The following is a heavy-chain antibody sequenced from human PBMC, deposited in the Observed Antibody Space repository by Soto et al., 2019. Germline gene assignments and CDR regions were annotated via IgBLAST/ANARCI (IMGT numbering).Heavy chain of an antibody. D-gene: IGHD4-4*01. J-gene: IGHJ4*02. CDR2: IIPIFGTA. CDR3: ARDGGVYDYSPFDY. V-gene: IGHV1-69*12. CDR1: GGTFSSYA. Sequence: QVQLVQSGAEVKKPGSSVKVSCKASGGTFSSYAISWVRQAPGQGLEWMGGIIPIFGTADYAQKLQGRVTITADESTSTAYMELSSLRSEDTAVDYCARDGGVYDYSPFDYWGQGTLVTVSS.